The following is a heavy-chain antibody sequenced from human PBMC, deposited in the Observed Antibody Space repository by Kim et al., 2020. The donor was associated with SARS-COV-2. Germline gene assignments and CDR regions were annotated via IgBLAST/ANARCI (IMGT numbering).Heavy chain of an antibody. Sequence: GGSLRLSCAASGFTFTTYAMHWVRQAPGKGLEWLAVISYDGSNKYYADSVKGRFTISRDNSKNTLYLQMNSLRAEDTAVYYCARVHDSSGYGLFDYWGQGTPVTVSS. CDR1: GFTFTTYA. CDR3: ARVHDSSGYGLFDY. J-gene: IGHJ4*02. D-gene: IGHD3-22*01. V-gene: IGHV3-30*04. CDR2: ISYDGSNK.